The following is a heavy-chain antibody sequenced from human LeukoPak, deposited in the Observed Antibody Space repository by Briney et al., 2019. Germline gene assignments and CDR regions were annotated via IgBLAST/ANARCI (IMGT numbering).Heavy chain of an antibody. V-gene: IGHV7-4-1*02. J-gene: IGHJ6*03. Sequence: ASVKVSCKPSGYTFNTYAMNWVRQAPGQRLEWMGWINTDTGKSTYAQGFTRRFVFSLDTSVSTAYLQISSLQAEDTAVYYCARGKYYDSWGGHRYYYMDVWGKGTTVTVSS. D-gene: IGHD3-3*01. CDR3: ARGKYYDSWGGHRYYYMDV. CDR2: INTDTGKS. CDR1: GYTFNTYA.